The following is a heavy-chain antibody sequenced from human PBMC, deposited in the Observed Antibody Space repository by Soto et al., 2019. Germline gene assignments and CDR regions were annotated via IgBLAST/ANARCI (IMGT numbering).Heavy chain of an antibody. CDR3: ARHQDSSGWFIYAFDI. V-gene: IGHV4-39*01. CDR1: GGSISSSSYY. Sequence: SETLSLTCTVSGGSISSSSYYWGWICQPPGKGLEWIGSIYYSGSTYYNPSLKSRVTISVDTSKNQFSLKLSSVTAADTAVYYCARHQDSSGWFIYAFDIWGQGTMVTV. J-gene: IGHJ3*02. CDR2: IYYSGST. D-gene: IGHD6-19*01.